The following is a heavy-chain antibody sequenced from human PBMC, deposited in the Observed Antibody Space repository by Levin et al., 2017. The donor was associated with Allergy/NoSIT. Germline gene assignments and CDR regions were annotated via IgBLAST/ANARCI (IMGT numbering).Heavy chain of an antibody. CDR1: GFTFSSYS. Sequence: GESLKISCAASGFTFSSYSMNWVRQAPGKGLEWVSYISSSSSTIYYADSVKGRFTISRDNAKNSLYLQMNSLRDEDTAVYYCARDLATTYYDFWSGGRGYWGQGTLVTVSS. D-gene: IGHD3-3*01. CDR3: ARDLATTYYDFWSGGRGY. J-gene: IGHJ4*02. V-gene: IGHV3-48*02. CDR2: ISSSSSTI.